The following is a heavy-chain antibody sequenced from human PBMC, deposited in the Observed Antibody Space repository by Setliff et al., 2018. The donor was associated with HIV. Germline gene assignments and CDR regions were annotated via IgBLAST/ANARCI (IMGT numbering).Heavy chain of an antibody. V-gene: IGHV3-7*01. D-gene: IGHD3-16*01. CDR3: ATGDHGWGGYFDY. J-gene: IGHJ4*02. CDR1: GFTFGDYA. CDR2: IKQDESEE. Sequence: GGSLRLSCTASGFTFGDYAMSWVRQAPGKGLEWVANIKQDESEEYYLDSVKGRFTISRDNAKNSLYLQMNSLRPEDTGVYYCATGDHGWGGYFDYWGQGTLVTVSS.